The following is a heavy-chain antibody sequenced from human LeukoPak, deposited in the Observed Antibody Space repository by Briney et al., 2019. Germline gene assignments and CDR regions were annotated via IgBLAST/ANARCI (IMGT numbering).Heavy chain of an antibody. Sequence: GGSLRLSCVDSGCFFSKHLLHWVRPAPGTGLEWVAVLFLGCSDACYANSGNSRFTVSRDTPTNKLDQQMRSLRVEDTAGYYCVRQASEIRYFHLYLDVWGKGATVSVSS. CDR2: LFLGCSDA. CDR3: VRQASEIRYFHLYLDV. D-gene: IGHD3-16*02. V-gene: IGHV3-30*04. CDR1: GCFFSKHL. J-gene: IGHJ6*03.